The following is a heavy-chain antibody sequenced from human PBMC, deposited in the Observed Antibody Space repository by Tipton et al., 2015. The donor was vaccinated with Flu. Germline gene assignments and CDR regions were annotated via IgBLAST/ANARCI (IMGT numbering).Heavy chain of an antibody. Sequence: TLSLTCAVSGSSIRSGSYWAWIRQSPGRGLEWIGSIYYSGNTDYSPSLRSRVTLSVDTSKNHFSLNLNSVTAADTAVYYCARVEGGSVGNFFDYWGQGTLVNVSS. J-gene: IGHJ4*02. CDR1: GSSIRSGSY. D-gene: IGHD1-26*01. CDR2: IYYSGNT. CDR3: ARVEGGSVGNFFDY. V-gene: IGHV4-38-2*01.